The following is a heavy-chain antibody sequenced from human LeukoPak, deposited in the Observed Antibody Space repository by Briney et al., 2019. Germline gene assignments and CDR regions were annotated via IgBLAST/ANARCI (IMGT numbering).Heavy chain of an antibody. D-gene: IGHD3-16*01. CDR3: ARGGGLDV. V-gene: IGHV3-7*03. CDR1: GFTFSSYG. J-gene: IGHJ6*02. Sequence: GGSLRLSCAASGFTFSSYGMHWVRQAPGKGLEWVASINHNGNVNYYVDSVKGRFTISRDNAKNSLYLQMSNLRAEDTAVYFCARGGGLDVWGQGATVTVSS. CDR2: INHNGNVN.